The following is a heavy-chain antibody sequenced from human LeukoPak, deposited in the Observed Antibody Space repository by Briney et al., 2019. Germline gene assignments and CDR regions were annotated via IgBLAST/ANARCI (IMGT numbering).Heavy chain of an antibody. CDR3: AKVKGGSGPFDD. V-gene: IGHV3-23*01. CDR1: GFTFSSYW. J-gene: IGHJ4*02. CDR2: ISKRGGST. D-gene: IGHD6-19*01. Sequence: GGSLRLSCAASGFTFSSYWMSWVRQAPGKGLEWVSSISKRGGSTYYADSVKGRFTISRDSSKNTLHLQMNTLRAEDTAVYYCAKVKGGSGPFDDWGQGTLVTVSS.